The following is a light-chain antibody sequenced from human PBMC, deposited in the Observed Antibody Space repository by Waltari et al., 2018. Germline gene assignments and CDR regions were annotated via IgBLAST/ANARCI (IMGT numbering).Light chain of an antibody. CDR2: GAS. CDR1: QRISSN. J-gene: IGKJ2*01. V-gene: IGKV3-15*01. CDR3: QQYNNWPPMYT. Sequence: IVMTQSPATLSVSPGERAILSCRASQRISSNLAWYQQKPGQAPRLLIYGASTRATGIPARFSGSGSGTEFTLTISSLQSEDFTGYYCQQYNNWPPMYTFGQGTKLEIK.